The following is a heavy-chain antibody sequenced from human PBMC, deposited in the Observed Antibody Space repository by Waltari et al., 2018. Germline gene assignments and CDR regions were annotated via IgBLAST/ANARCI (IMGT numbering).Heavy chain of an antibody. D-gene: IGHD3-22*01. CDR1: GGPISRSTYY. V-gene: IGHV4-39*01. CDR3: ARHNYYASSAYCDS. Sequence: QLQLHESGPGLVKPSETLSLTCPVPGGPISRSTYYWGWIRQPPGRGLEWIGSVYYNGNTFYNPSLKSRVTVSVDTSKNQFTLKVDSVTAADTAVYYCARHNYYASSAYCDSWGQGTLVTVSS. J-gene: IGHJ5*01. CDR2: VYYNGNT.